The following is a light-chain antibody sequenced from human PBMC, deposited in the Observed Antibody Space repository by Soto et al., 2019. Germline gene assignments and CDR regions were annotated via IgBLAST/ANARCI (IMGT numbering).Light chain of an antibody. Sequence: EIVMTQSPATLSVSPGERATLSCRASQSVAGNLAWYQQKPGQAPRLLIYGASTRATGIPARFSGSGSGTEFTPTISSLQSEDFAVYYWQQYNDWPPITFGQGTRLEMK. J-gene: IGKJ5*01. CDR2: GAS. V-gene: IGKV3-15*01. CDR3: QQYNDWPPIT. CDR1: QSVAGN.